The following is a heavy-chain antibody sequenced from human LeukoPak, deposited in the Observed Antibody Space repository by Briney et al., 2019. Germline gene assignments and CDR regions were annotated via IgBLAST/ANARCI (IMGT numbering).Heavy chain of an antibody. CDR2: IYTSGST. D-gene: IGHD3-22*01. V-gene: IGHV4-61*02. CDR3: ARHGRYYDSSGYYYYYYGMDV. CDR1: GGSISSGSYY. J-gene: IGHJ6*02. Sequence: SETLSLTCTVSGGSISSGSYYWSWIRQPAGKGLEWIGRIYTSGSTNYNPSLKSRVTISVDTSKNQFSLKLSSVTAADTAVYYCARHGRYYDSSGYYYYYYGMDVWGQGTTVTVSS.